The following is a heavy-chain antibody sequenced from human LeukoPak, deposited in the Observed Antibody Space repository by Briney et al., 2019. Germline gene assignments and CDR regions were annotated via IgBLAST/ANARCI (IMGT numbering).Heavy chain of an antibody. D-gene: IGHD3-3*01. CDR2: INPNSGGT. Sequence: ASVKVSCKASGYTFTGYYMHWVRQAPGQGLEWMGWINPNSGGTNYARKFQGRVTMTRDTSISTAYMELSRLRSDDTAVYYCARGNAEPSTIFWGFDPWGQGTLVTVSS. J-gene: IGHJ5*02. CDR3: ARGNAEPSTIFWGFDP. CDR1: GYTFTGYY. V-gene: IGHV1-2*02.